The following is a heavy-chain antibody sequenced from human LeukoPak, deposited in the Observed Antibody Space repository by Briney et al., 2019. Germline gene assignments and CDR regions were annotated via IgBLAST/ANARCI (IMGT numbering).Heavy chain of an antibody. CDR1: GFTSSIYG. CDR2: ITNGGDNT. CDR3: AKRDTSGLYYFDY. D-gene: IGHD3-10*01. J-gene: IGHJ4*02. Sequence: GGSLRLSCAASGFTSSIYGMSWVRQAPGKGLEWVSSITNGGDNTYYADFVQGQFTIYRDNSKNSLHLQMSSLRAEDTAIYFCAKRDTSGLYYFDYWGQGTLVTVSS. V-gene: IGHV3-23*01.